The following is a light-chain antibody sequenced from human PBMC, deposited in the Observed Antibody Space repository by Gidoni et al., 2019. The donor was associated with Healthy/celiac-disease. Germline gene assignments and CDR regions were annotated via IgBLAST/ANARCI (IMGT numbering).Light chain of an antibody. CDR3: QKYDNLPS. V-gene: IGKV1-33*01. CDR2: DAS. CDR1: QDISNY. J-gene: IGKJ2*01. Sequence: DIQMTQSPSSLSASVGDRVTITCPESQDISNYLNWYQQKPGKAPKLLTYDASNLETGVPSRCSGSGSGTDFTFTISSLQPEDIETYYCQKYDNLPSFGQGTKLEIK.